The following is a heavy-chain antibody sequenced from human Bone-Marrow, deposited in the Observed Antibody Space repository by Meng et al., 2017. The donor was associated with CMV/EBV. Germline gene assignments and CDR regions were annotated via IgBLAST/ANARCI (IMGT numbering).Heavy chain of an antibody. J-gene: IGHJ4*02. CDR1: GYSFTSYW. V-gene: IGHV5-51*01. CDR2: IRPSDSAT. CDR3: ARSLSGGAALLRY. D-gene: IGHD2-15*01. Sequence: GESLKISCKGSGYSFTSYWIGWVRQMPGKGLEWMGSIRPSDSATRYNPSFQGQVSISADKSSSTAYLQWRSLTASDTAMYYCARSLSGGAALLRYWGQGTLVTVSS.